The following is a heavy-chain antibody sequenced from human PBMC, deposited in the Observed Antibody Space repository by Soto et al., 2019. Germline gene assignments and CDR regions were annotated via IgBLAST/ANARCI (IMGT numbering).Heavy chain of an antibody. Sequence: GGSLRLSWAASGFTFSSYAMSWVRQAPGKGLEWVSGISGSGDSTFYADSVKGRFTISRDNSKNTLSLQMNSLRAEDTAVYYCAKFDISGYPRAPFDYWGQGTLVTVSS. CDR1: GFTFSSYA. CDR2: ISGSGDST. J-gene: IGHJ4*02. V-gene: IGHV3-23*01. D-gene: IGHD3-22*01. CDR3: AKFDISGYPRAPFDY.